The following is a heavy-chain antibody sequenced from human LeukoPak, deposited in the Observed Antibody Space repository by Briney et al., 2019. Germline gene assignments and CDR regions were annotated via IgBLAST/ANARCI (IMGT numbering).Heavy chain of an antibody. CDR2: INAYNGNT. CDR3: ARRQGTTLSFDY. CDR1: GGTFSSYA. Sequence: SVKVSCKASGGTFSSYAISWVRQAPGQGLEWMGWINAYNGNTNYAQKLQGRATMTTDTSTSTAYMELRSLRFDDTAVYYCARRQGTTLSFDYWGQGTLVTVSS. D-gene: IGHD1-1*01. V-gene: IGHV1-18*01. J-gene: IGHJ4*02.